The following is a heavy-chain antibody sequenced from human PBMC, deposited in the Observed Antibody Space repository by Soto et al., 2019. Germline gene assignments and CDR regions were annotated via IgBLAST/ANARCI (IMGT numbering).Heavy chain of an antibody. CDR2: ISAYNGNT. V-gene: IGHV1-18*01. Sequence: QVQLVQSGAEVKKPGASVKVSCKASGYTFTSYGISWVRQAPGQGLEWMGWISAYNGNTNYAQKLQGRVTMTTDTATSTAYMELRSLSSDDTAVYYCARDRAIVVVTTKGWFDPWGQGTLVTVSS. CDR1: GYTFTSYG. CDR3: ARDRAIVVVTTKGWFDP. J-gene: IGHJ5*02. D-gene: IGHD3-22*01.